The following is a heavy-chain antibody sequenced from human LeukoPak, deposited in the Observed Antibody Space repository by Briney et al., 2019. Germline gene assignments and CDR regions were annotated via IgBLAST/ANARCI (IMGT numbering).Heavy chain of an antibody. J-gene: IGHJ4*02. CDR1: GFTFSNAR. CDR3: TTEGGSYSRGDY. Sequence: SGGSLRLSCVASGFTFSNARMSWVRQAPGKGLEWVGRIKSKSDGGTTDYAAPVKDRFTISRDDSKNTLYLQMNSLKTEDTAIYYCTTEGGSYSRGDYWGQGTLVTVSS. D-gene: IGHD1-26*01. CDR2: IKSKSDGGTT. V-gene: IGHV3-15*01.